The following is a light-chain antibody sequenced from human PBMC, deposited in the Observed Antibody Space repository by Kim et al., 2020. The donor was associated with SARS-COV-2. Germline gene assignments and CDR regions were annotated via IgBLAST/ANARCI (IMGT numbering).Light chain of an antibody. CDR1: QSVSSSN. CDR3: QQYGSSPLT. CDR2: AAS. Sequence: SPEERATLSCRASQSVSSSNLAWYQQKAGQAPRLLIYAASRRATDIPDRFSGSGSGTDFTLTISRLEPEDFALYYCQQYGSSPLTFGGGTKVDIK. V-gene: IGKV3-20*01. J-gene: IGKJ4*01.